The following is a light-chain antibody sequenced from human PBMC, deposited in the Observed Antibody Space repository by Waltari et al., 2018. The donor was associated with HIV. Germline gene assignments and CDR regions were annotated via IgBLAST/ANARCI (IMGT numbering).Light chain of an antibody. CDR2: DAS. V-gene: IGKV1-33*01. J-gene: IGKJ2*01. Sequence: DIQMTQSPSSLSAAVGDRFTITCQGSQDIRKYLNWYQQIPVGAPKLTLSDASNFATGASSRFSGSGSGTGFTFTIRSLQPEDIATHYCQQHATVPPTSCQGTKLEIK. CDR3: QQHATVPPT. CDR1: QDIRKY.